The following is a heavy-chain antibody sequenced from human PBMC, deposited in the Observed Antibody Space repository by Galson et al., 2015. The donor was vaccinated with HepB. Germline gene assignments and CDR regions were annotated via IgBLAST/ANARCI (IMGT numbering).Heavy chain of an antibody. D-gene: IGHD3-22*01. CDR3: ARDYYDSSGPPAEYFQH. Sequence: SVKVSCKASGYTFIDYHVHWVRQAPGQGLEWMGWINTNSGGKNYAQKFQGKVTMTRDTSINTAYMELSRLRSDDTAVYYCARDYYDSSGPPAEYFQHWGQGTLVTVSS. V-gene: IGHV1-2*02. J-gene: IGHJ1*01. CDR2: INTNSGGK. CDR1: GYTFIDYH.